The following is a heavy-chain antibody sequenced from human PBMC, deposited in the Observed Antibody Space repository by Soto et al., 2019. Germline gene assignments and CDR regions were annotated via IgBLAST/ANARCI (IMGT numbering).Heavy chain of an antibody. Sequence: EVQLVESGGGLVQPGGSLRLACAASGFTFDDYAMHWVRQAPGKGLEWVAGISWNSGTTGYADSLKGRFTISRDNAKNSLYLHINSLRPEDTALYYCTKGGDGEYYDFWTFNNYSMDVWGKGTTVTVSS. J-gene: IGHJ6*03. CDR1: GFTFDDYA. CDR2: ISWNSGTT. D-gene: IGHD3-3*01. CDR3: TKGGDGEYYDFWTFNNYSMDV. V-gene: IGHV3-9*01.